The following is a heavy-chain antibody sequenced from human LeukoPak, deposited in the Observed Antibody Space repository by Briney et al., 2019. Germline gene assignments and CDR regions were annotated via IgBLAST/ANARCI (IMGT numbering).Heavy chain of an antibody. CDR1: GGSISDNY. V-gene: IGHV4-59*08. CDR3: ARHPFATPFDY. J-gene: IGHJ4*02. Sequence: SETLSLTCTVSGGSISDNYWSWIRQPPGKGLERIGYAFYSGHTNYNSSLKSRVTMSLDTSKSQFSLRLSSVTAADTAVYFCARHPFATPFDYWGPGTLVTVSS. CDR2: AFYSGHT. D-gene: IGHD2-15*01.